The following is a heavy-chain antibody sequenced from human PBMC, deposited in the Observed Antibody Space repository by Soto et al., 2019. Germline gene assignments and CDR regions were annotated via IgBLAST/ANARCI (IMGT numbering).Heavy chain of an antibody. CDR3: VKERQIPFDS. V-gene: IGHV1-18*04. J-gene: IGHJ4*02. CDR1: GYTFTSYG. CDR2: INADNGNT. Sequence: GASVKVSFRASGYTFTSYGISWVRQAPGQGLEWMGWINADNGNTNYSQKFQGRVTITRETSASTAYMELNSLRAEDTAVFYCVKERQIPFDSWGQGALVTVSS.